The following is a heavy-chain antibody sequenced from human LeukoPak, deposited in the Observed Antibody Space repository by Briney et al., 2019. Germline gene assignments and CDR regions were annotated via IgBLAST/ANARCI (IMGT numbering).Heavy chain of an antibody. D-gene: IGHD6-13*01. CDR1: GFTFSSYS. J-gene: IGHJ4*02. CDR2: ISSSSSTI. CDR3: ARDFEEVRIAAAGTSRPYHFDY. V-gene: IGHV3-48*01. Sequence: GGSLRLSCAASGFTFSSYSMNWVRQAPGKGLEWVSYISSSSSTIYYADSVKGRFTISRDNAKNSLYLQMNSLRAEDTAVYYCARDFEEVRIAAAGTSRPYHFDYWGQGTLVTVSS.